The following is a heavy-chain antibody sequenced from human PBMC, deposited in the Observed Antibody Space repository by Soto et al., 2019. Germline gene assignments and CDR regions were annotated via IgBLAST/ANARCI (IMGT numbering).Heavy chain of an antibody. D-gene: IGHD6-13*01. J-gene: IGHJ4*02. CDR3: ARGHSRSWYSPFDY. CDR2: IWYDGGNK. Sequence: QVQLVESGGGVVQPGRSLRLSCAASGFTFSSYGMHWVRQAPGKGLEWVAVIWYDGGNKYYADSVKGRFTIYRDNSKNTLYLQVNSLRAEDTAVYYCARGHSRSWYSPFDYWGQGTLVTVSS. V-gene: IGHV3-33*01. CDR1: GFTFSSYG.